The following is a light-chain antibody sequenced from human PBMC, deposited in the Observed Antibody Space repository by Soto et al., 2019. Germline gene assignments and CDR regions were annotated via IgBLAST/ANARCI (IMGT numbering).Light chain of an antibody. V-gene: IGKV3-15*01. CDR2: GAS. CDR3: QQYNNWPPWT. J-gene: IGKJ1*01. CDR1: QSVSSN. Sequence: EIVLTQSPATLSVSAGESATLSCRASQSVSSNLAWYQQKPGHAPRLLIYGASTRATGTPARFSGSGSGTEFTLTISSLQSEDFAVYYWQQYNNWPPWTFGQGTKVDIK.